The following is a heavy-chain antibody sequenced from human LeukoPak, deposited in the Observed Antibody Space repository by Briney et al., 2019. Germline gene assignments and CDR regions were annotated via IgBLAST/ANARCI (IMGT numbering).Heavy chain of an antibody. Sequence: SETLSLTCAVYGGSFSGYYWSWIRQPPGKGLEWLGEINHSGSTNYNPSLKSRVTISVDTSKNQFSLKLSSVTAADTAVYYCARGGDGSRQLQPNFDYWGQGTLVTVSS. D-gene: IGHD2-21*01. CDR1: GGSFSGYY. V-gene: IGHV4-34*01. CDR2: INHSGST. J-gene: IGHJ4*02. CDR3: ARGGDGSRQLQPNFDY.